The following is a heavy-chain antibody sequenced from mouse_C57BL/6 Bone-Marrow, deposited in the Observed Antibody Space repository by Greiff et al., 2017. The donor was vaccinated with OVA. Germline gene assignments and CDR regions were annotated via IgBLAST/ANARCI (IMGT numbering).Heavy chain of an antibody. V-gene: IGHV1-69*01. CDR2: IDPSDSYT. Sequence: QVQLQQPGAELVMPGASVKLSCTASGYTFTSYWMHWVKQRPGQGLEWIGEIDPSDSYTNYNQKFKGKSTLTVDKSSSTDYMQLSSLTSEDSAVYYGASPGGYFAVWGTGTTVTVSS. CDR1: GYTFTSYW. J-gene: IGHJ1*03. CDR3: ASPGGYFAV.